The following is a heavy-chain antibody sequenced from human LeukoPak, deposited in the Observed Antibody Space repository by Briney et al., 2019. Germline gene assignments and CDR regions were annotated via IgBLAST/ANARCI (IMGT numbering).Heavy chain of an antibody. CDR2: ITASGTAM. V-gene: IGHV3-23*01. J-gene: IGHJ5*02. CDR3: ARDSYYDSSLRWFDP. Sequence: PGGSLRLSCAASGFTFSSYSMNWVRQAPGKGLEWVSHITASGTAMFYADSVKGRFTISRDNSKNTLYLQMNSLRAEDTAVYYCARDSYYDSSLRWFDPWGQGTLVTVSS. D-gene: IGHD3-22*01. CDR1: GFTFSSYS.